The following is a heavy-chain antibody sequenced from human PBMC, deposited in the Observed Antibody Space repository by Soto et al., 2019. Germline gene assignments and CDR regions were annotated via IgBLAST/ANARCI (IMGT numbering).Heavy chain of an antibody. CDR3: ISTLGARFHY. Sequence: QVQLVQSGTEVKKPGASVKVSCKASGYTFTSQNMHWVRQAPGQGLEWMGVINPSIGTTTYAQKCQGRVTMTSDTSTSSVYMEVSSLRSEDTAVYYCISTLGARFHYWGQGTLVTVSS. CDR1: GYTFTSQN. V-gene: IGHV1-46*03. D-gene: IGHD1-26*01. CDR2: INPSIGTT. J-gene: IGHJ4*02.